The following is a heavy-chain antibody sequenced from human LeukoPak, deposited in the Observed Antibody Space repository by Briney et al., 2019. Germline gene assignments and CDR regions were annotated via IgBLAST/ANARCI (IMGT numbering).Heavy chain of an antibody. D-gene: IGHD5-24*01. Sequence: SETLSLTCTVSGGSISNYYWNWLRQPPGKGLEWTGYIYYSGSTDYNPSLKSRVTISVDTSKNQFSLKLSSVTAADTAVYYCARGARDGYNPWGQGTLVTVSS. J-gene: IGHJ4*02. CDR3: ARGARDGYNP. V-gene: IGHV4-59*01. CDR1: GGSISNYY. CDR2: IYYSGST.